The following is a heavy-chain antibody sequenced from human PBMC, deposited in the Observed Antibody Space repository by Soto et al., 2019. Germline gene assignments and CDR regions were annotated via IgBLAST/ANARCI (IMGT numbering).Heavy chain of an antibody. CDR2: ISGSGGST. J-gene: IGHJ4*02. CDR1: GFTFSSYA. CDR3: AKDLIRDIVLMVYANNYFDY. D-gene: IGHD2-8*01. Sequence: PGGSLRLSCAASGFTFSSYAMSWVRQAPGKGLEWVSAISGSGGSTYYADSVKGRFTISRDNSKNTLYLQMNSLRAEDTAVYYCAKDLIRDIVLMVYANNYFDYWGQGTLVTVSS. V-gene: IGHV3-23*01.